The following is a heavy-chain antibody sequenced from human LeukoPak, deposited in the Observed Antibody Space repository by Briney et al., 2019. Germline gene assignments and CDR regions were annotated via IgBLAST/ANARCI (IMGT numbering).Heavy chain of an antibody. D-gene: IGHD2-2*02. CDR1: GFTSSSYS. J-gene: IGHJ3*02. Sequence: GGSLRLSCAASGFTSSSYSMNWVRQAPGKGLEWVSSISSSSSYIYYADSVKGRFTISRDNAKNSLYLQMNSLRAEDTAVYYCARDKYCSSTSCYNGPTQEPSAFDIWGQGTMVTVSS. V-gene: IGHV3-21*01. CDR3: ARDKYCSSTSCYNGPTQEPSAFDI. CDR2: ISSSSSYI.